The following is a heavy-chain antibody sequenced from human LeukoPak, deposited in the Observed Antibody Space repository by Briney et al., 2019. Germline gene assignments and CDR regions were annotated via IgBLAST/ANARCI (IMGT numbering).Heavy chain of an antibody. V-gene: IGHV3-23*01. Sequence: GRSLRLSCAASGFTFSSYAMSWVRQAPGKGPEWVSAIGGSGGSTHYADSVKGRFTISRDNSENTLYLQMNSLRAEDTALYYCAKALAEWGCFDPWGQGTLVTVSS. J-gene: IGHJ5*02. CDR3: AKALAEWGCFDP. CDR2: IGGSGGST. D-gene: IGHD1-14*01. CDR1: GFTFSSYA.